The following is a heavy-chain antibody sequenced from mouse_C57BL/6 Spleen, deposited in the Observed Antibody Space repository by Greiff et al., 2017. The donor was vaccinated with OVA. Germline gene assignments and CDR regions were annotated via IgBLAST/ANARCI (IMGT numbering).Heavy chain of an antibody. V-gene: IGHV1-82*01. J-gene: IGHJ3*01. CDR1: GYAFSSSW. CDR2: IYPGDGDT. CDR3: EGNRFAY. D-gene: IGHD2-1*01. Sequence: VKLMESGPELVKPGASVKISCKASGYAFSSSWMNWVKQRPGKGLEWIGRIYPGDGDTNYNGKFKGKATLTADKSSSTAYMQLSSLTSEDSAVYFCEGNRFAYWGQGTLVTVSA.